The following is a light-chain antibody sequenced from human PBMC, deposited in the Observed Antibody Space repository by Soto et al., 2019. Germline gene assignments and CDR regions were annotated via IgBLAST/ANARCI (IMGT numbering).Light chain of an antibody. Sequence: QSVLTQPASVSGSPGQSITISCSGTGSDVGSYNLVSWYKHHPGKAPKLIIYQVTQRPSGVSNRFSGSKSGNTASLTISGLQSADEADYYCCSFAGSPWVFGGGTKLTVL. CDR3: CSFAGSPWV. CDR2: QVT. V-gene: IGLV2-23*02. J-gene: IGLJ3*02. CDR1: GSDVGSYNL.